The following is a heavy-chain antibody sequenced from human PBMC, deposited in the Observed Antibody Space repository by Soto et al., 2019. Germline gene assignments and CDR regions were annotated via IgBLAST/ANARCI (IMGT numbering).Heavy chain of an antibody. D-gene: IGHD3-22*01. Sequence: SETLSLTCTVSGGSISSSSYYWGWIRQPPGKGLEWIGSIYYSGSTYYNPSLKSRVTMSVDTSKNQFSLNLSSVTAADTAVYYCARLYYYDSSGSGFDPWGQGTLVTVSS. CDR1: GGSISSSSYY. CDR3: ARLYYYDSSGSGFDP. V-gene: IGHV4-39*01. J-gene: IGHJ5*02. CDR2: IYYSGST.